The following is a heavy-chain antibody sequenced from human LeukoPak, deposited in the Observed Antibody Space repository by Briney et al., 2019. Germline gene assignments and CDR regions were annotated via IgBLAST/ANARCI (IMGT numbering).Heavy chain of an antibody. V-gene: IGHV4-61*02. D-gene: IGHD3-22*01. CDR1: GDSISSGSYY. J-gene: IGHJ3*02. CDR3: ARWGSSGSRGAFDAFDI. CDR2: IYTSGST. Sequence: SETPSLTCTVSGDSISSGSYYWSWIRQPAGKGLEYIGRIYTSGSTNYNPSLKSRVTISVDTSKNQFSLKLSSVTAADTAVYYCARWGSSGSRGAFDAFDIWGQGTMVTVSS.